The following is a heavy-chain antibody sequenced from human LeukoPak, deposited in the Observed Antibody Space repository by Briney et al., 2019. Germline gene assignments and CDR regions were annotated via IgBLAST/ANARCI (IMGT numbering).Heavy chain of an antibody. CDR3: ARRYDIVGAIDAFDI. V-gene: IGHV3-30-3*01. J-gene: IGHJ3*02. CDR2: ISYDGSNK. Sequence: GGSLRLSCAASGFTFSSYAMHWVRQAPGKGLEWVAVISYDGSNKYYADSVKGRFTISRDNSKNTPYLQMNSLRAEDTAVYYCARRYDIVGAIDAFDIWGQGTMVTVSS. D-gene: IGHD1-26*01. CDR1: GFTFSSYA.